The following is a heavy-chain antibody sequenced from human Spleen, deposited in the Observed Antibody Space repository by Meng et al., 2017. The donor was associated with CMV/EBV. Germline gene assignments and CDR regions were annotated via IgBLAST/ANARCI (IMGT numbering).Heavy chain of an antibody. CDR3: ARAEGPGSYACAS. D-gene: IGHD3-16*01. Sequence: ASVKVSCKASGYTFTDYYIHWVRQAPGQGLEWMGWINPNSGGTDYAQKFQGRVTMTRDTSISTAYMELSRLRSDDTAVYYCARAEGPGSYACASWGQGTLVTVSS. V-gene: IGHV1-2*02. CDR2: INPNSGGT. CDR1: GYTFTDYY. J-gene: IGHJ5*02.